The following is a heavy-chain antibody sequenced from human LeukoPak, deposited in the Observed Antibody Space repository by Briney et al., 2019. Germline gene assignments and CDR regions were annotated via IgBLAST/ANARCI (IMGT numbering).Heavy chain of an antibody. D-gene: IGHD6-19*01. CDR1: GYTFTGYY. CDR3: ARDRVAVAGLYYFDY. V-gene: IGHV1-2*02. CDR2: INPNSGGT. J-gene: IGHJ4*02. Sequence: ASVKVSCKASGYTFTGYYMHWVRQAPGQGLEWMGWINPNSGGTSYAQKFQGRVTMTRDTSISTAYMELSRLRSDDTAVYYCARDRVAVAGLYYFDYWGQGTLVTVSS.